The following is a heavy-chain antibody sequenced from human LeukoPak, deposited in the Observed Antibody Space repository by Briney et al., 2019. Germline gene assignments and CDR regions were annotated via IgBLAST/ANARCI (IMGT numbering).Heavy chain of an antibody. CDR2: IAYDGTRQ. V-gene: IGHV3-30*18. Sequence: GKSLRLSCTASGFIFKDYGMHWVRQAPGKGLEWVAVIAYDGTRQFYADSVKGRFTISRDNSKNTLYLQMNSLRAENTAVYYCAKGKRYDGTTSPYFQHWGQGTLVTVSS. CDR3: AKGKRYDGTTSPYFQH. D-gene: IGHD1-7*01. J-gene: IGHJ1*01. CDR1: GFIFKDYG.